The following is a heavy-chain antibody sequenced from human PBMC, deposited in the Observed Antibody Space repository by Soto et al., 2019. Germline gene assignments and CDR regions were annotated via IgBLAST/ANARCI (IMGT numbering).Heavy chain of an antibody. Sequence: PSETLSLTCTVSGGSISSGGYYWIWIRQHPGKGLEWIGYIYYSGSTYYNPSLKSRVTISVDTSKNQFSLKLTSVTAADTAVYYCARDKITGLFDYWGQGTLVTVLL. J-gene: IGHJ4*02. CDR3: ARDKITGLFDY. CDR2: IYYSGST. V-gene: IGHV4-31*03. CDR1: GGSISSGGYY. D-gene: IGHD2-8*02.